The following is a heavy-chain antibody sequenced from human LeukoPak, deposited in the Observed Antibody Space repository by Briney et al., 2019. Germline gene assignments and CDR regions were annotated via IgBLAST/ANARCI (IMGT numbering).Heavy chain of an antibody. CDR3: AMIRGYDFRGD. Sequence: SETLSLTCAVYGGSFSGYYWSWIRQPPGKGLEWIGEINHSGSTTYSPSLKSRITISVDTSKKQFSLKLTSVTAADMAVYYCAMIRGYDFRGDWGQGTLVTVSS. D-gene: IGHD5-12*01. CDR1: GGSFSGYY. J-gene: IGHJ4*02. V-gene: IGHV4-34*01. CDR2: INHSGST.